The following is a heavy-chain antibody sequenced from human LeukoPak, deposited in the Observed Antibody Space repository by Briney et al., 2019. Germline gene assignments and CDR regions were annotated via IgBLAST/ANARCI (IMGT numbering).Heavy chain of an antibody. CDR1: GYTFTGYY. CDR2: INPNRGGT. CDR3: ARERVGALVYYYDSSGYNRGWFDS. J-gene: IGHJ5*01. Sequence: ASVTVSCTASGYTFTGYYMHWVRQAPAQGLEWVGFINPNRGGTNYAQKVQGRVTMTRDTSIRTAYMELSRLRSDGRAVYYCARERVGALVYYYDSSGYNRGWFDSWGQGTLVTVSS. D-gene: IGHD3-22*01. V-gene: IGHV1-2*02.